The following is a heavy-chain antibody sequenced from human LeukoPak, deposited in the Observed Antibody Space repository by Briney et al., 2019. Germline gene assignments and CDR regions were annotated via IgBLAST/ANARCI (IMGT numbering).Heavy chain of an antibody. CDR3: TREGVYSPDPSSYHRYAFDV. CDR2: IIPTLDTP. Sequence: SVKVSCKASGGTFSDSAISWVRPAPGQGLEWMGRIIPTLDTPIYAQKFQSRVTITADKSTNTAHMELSSLRSEDTAVYYCTREGVYSPDPSSYHRYAFDVWGQGTVVTVSS. V-gene: IGHV1-69*04. CDR1: GGTFSDSA. D-gene: IGHD3-16*02. J-gene: IGHJ3*01.